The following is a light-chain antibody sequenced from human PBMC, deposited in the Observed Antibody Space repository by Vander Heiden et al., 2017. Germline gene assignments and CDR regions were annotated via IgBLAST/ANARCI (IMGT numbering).Light chain of an antibody. CDR1: SSDVGGYNY. V-gene: IGLV2-8*01. CDR3: SKYAGSNNLNGV. CDR2: EES. Sequence: QSALTQPPSASGSPGQSLTISCTGTSSDVGGYNYVPLYQQPPGKAPKLMMDEESRRPSGVLDRRSGGKSGNTAAPVVSGLQAEDDADDYCSKYAGSNNLNGVFGRGTKLTVL. J-gene: IGLJ2*01.